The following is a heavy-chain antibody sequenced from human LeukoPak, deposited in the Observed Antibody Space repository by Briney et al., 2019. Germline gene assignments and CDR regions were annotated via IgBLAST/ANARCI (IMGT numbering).Heavy chain of an antibody. CDR3: TRGDGSGSF. J-gene: IGHJ4*02. Sequence: PGGSLRPSCTASGFTFGDYAMSWVRQAPGKGLEWVGFIRSKAYGGTTEYAASVKGRFTISRDDSKSIAYLQMNSLKTEDTAVYYCTRGDGSGSFWGQGTLVTVSS. V-gene: IGHV3-49*04. D-gene: IGHD3-10*01. CDR1: GFTFGDYA. CDR2: IRSKAYGGTT.